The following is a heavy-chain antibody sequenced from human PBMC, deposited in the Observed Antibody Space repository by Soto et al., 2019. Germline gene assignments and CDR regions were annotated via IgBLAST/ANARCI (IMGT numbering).Heavy chain of an antibody. CDR1: GDSIGTYC. Sequence: SETLSLTCTVSGDSIGTYCWNWLRPPPGKGLEWIGYIYSTGTTSYTPSVKIRVTISVDTSKHQFSLKLTSPTAADTAVYHCARGGWGPGYWGQGIQVTVSS. CDR2: IYSTGTT. V-gene: IGHV4-59*01. CDR3: ARGGWGPGY. J-gene: IGHJ4*02. D-gene: IGHD3-16*01.